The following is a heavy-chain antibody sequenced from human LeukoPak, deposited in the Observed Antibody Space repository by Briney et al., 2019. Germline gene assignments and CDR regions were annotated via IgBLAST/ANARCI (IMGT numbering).Heavy chain of an antibody. V-gene: IGHV4-39*07. Sequence: SETLSLTCTVSGGFISSSTYYWVWVRQPPGKGLEWIGTIYYSGNTYYSPSLQSRVTISVDTSKNQFSLKLSSVTAADTAVYYCARGRGRRWFDPWGQGTLVTVSS. CDR1: GGFISSSTYY. D-gene: IGHD2-15*01. CDR2: IYYSGNT. J-gene: IGHJ5*02. CDR3: ARGRGRRWFDP.